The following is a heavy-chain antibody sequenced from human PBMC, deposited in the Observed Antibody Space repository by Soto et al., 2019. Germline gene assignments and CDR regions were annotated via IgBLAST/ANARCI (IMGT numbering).Heavy chain of an antibody. J-gene: IGHJ4*02. CDR2: IYYSGST. D-gene: IGHD2-15*01. Sequence: PSETLSLTCTVSGGSISSYYWSWIRQPPGKGLEWIGYIYYSGSTNYNPSLKSRATISVDTSKNQFSLKLSSVTAADTAVYYCARERCSGGSCYSDYWGQGTLVTVSS. CDR1: GGSISSYY. V-gene: IGHV4-59*01. CDR3: ARERCSGGSCYSDY.